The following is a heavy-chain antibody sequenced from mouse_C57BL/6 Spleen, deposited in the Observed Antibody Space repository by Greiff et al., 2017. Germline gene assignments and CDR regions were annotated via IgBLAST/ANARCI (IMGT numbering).Heavy chain of an antibody. V-gene: IGHV1-78*01. CDR1: GYTFTDHT. CDR2: LYPKDGST. CDR3: AKEDGYLQFAY. J-gene: IGHJ3*01. D-gene: IGHD2-3*01. Sequence: VQLQASDAELVKPGASVKISCKVSGYTFTDHTIHWMKQRPDQGLEWIGSLYPKDGSTKYNEKFKGKATLTADKSSSTAYMQLNSLTSEDSAVYFCAKEDGYLQFAYWGQGTLVTVSA.